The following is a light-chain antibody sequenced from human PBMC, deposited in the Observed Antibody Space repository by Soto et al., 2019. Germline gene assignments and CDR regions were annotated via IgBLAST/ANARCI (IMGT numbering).Light chain of an antibody. V-gene: IGKV1-5*03. CDR3: QQYNSFPWT. CDR2: KAS. CDR1: QSINNW. J-gene: IGKJ1*01. Sequence: DIQMTQSPSTLSASVGDRVTITCRASQSINNWLAWYQQKPGKPPNLLIYKASSLESGVPSRFRGSGSGTEFTLTISSLQPDDFATYYCQQYNSFPWTFGQGTKVEIK.